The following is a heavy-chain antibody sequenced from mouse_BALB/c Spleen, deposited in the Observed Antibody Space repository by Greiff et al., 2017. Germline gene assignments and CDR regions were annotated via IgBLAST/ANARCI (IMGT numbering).Heavy chain of an antibody. CDR2: IDPANGNT. J-gene: IGHJ4*01. CDR1: GFNIKDTY. Sequence: VQLKQSGAELVKPGASVKLSCTASGFNIKDTYMHWVKQRPEQGLEWIGRIDPANGNTKYDPEFQGKDTITADTSSNTDYLQLSSLTSEDTAVYYCASRPLYCGSPMDYWGQGTSVTVSS. V-gene: IGHV14-3*02. D-gene: IGHD1-1*01. CDR3: ASRPLYCGSPMDY.